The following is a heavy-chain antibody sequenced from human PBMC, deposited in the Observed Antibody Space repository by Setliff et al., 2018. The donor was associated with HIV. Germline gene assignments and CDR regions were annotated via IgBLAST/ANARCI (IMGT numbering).Heavy chain of an antibody. V-gene: IGHV3-48*01. J-gene: IGHJ4*02. CDR1: GFSFSRYN. CDR2: ISSSTSTI. CDR3: AKAHWDPLSPDY. Sequence: GESLKISCAASGFSFSRYNMNWVRQAPGKGLECVSHISSSTSTIYYADSVKGRFTISRDNAKNSLYLQMNSLRAEDTAVYYCAKAHWDPLSPDYWGQGTLVTVSS. D-gene: IGHD1-26*01.